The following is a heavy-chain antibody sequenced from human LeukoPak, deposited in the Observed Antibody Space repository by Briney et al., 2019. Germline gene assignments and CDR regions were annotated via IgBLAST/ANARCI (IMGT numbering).Heavy chain of an antibody. J-gene: IGHJ4*02. CDR2: IYTSGST. Sequence: SETLSLPCTVSGGSISSYYWSWIRQPAGKGLEWIGRIYTSGSTNYNPSLKSRVTMSVDTSKNQFSLKLSSVTAADTAVYYCARGRSLGPAAIAYYFDYWGQGTLVTVSS. D-gene: IGHD2-2*01. CDR3: ARGRSLGPAAIAYYFDY. V-gene: IGHV4-4*07. CDR1: GGSISSYY.